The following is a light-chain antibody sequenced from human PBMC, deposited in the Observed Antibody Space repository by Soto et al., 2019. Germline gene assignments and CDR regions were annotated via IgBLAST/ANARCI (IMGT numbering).Light chain of an antibody. CDR3: SSYTSSAPFYV. Sequence: QSALTQPASVSGSPGQSITISCTGASTDVDGYDYVSWYQQHPGQAPKLMIYDVNNRPSGVSYRFPGSKSGDTASLTISGLQAEDDADYYCSSYTSSAPFYVFGTGTKLTVL. J-gene: IGLJ1*01. V-gene: IGLV2-14*03. CDR1: STDVDGYDY. CDR2: DVN.